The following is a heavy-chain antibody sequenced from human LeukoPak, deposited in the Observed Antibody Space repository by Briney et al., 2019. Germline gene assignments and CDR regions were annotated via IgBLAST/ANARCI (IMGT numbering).Heavy chain of an antibody. CDR1: GDSVSNGNYY. CDR3: ARSQNYYGSGDY. J-gene: IGHJ4*02. D-gene: IGHD3-10*01. V-gene: IGHV4-61*03. Sequence: SETLSLTCTVSGDSVSNGNYYWSWLRQPPGKALEWIGYIYYTGKTYYNPSPEGRVTILVDTPRNHFSVKLSSVTAADTAVYYCARSQNYYGSGDYWSQGTLVTVSS. CDR2: IYYTGKT.